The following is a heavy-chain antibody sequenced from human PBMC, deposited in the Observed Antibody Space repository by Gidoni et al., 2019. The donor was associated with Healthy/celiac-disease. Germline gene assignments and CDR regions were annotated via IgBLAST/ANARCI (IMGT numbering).Heavy chain of an antibody. CDR3: ARDLPELSLTGAFDI. J-gene: IGHJ3*02. Sequence: EVQLVESGGGLVQPGGSLRLPCAASGFTVSSNYMSWVRQAPGKGLEWVSVIYSGGSTYYADSVKGRFTISRDNSKNTLYLQMNSLRAEDTAVYYCARDLPELSLTGAFDIWGQGTMVTVSS. D-gene: IGHD3-16*02. V-gene: IGHV3-66*02. CDR1: GFTVSSNY. CDR2: IYSGGST.